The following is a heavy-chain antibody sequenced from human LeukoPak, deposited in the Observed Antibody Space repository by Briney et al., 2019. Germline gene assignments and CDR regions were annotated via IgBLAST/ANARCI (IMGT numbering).Heavy chain of an antibody. CDR3: ARDLQQLGAMDV. V-gene: IGHV1-69*04. CDR2: IIPILGIA. J-gene: IGHJ6*03. D-gene: IGHD6-13*01. Sequence: SVKVSCKASGGTFSSYTISWVRQAPGQGLEWMGRIIPILGIANYAQKFQGRVTITADKSTSTAYMELSSLRSEDTAVYYCARDLQQLGAMDVWGKGTTVTVSS. CDR1: GGTFSSYT.